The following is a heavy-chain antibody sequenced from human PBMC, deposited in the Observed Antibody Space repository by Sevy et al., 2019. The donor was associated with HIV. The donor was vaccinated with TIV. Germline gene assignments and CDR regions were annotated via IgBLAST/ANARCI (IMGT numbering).Heavy chain of an antibody. CDR1: GFTFSSYA. V-gene: IGHV3-23*01. J-gene: IGHJ4*02. Sequence: GGSLRLSCAASGFTFSSYAMSWVRQAPGKGLEWVSAISGSGGSTYYADSVKGRFTISRDNSKNTLYLQMNSLRADDTAVYYCAKDFSTGYGSTWPFDYWGQGTLVTVSS. CDR2: ISGSGGST. CDR3: AKDFSTGYGSTWPFDY. D-gene: IGHD3-22*01.